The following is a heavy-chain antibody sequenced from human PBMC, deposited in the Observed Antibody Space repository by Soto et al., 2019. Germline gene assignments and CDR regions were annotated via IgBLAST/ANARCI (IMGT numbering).Heavy chain of an antibody. CDR1: GNTFTSYD. CDR3: SRGVKYGAYSRWFDP. J-gene: IGHJ5*02. Sequence: QVQLVQSGAEVKKPGASVKVSCKASGNTFTSYDINWVRQATGQGLEYLGWMNPNSGNTAYVQKFQGRVTMTWDTSITTAYMELSGLRSEDTAVYFCSRGVKYGAYSRWFDPWGQGTLVTVS. V-gene: IGHV1-8*01. D-gene: IGHD4-17*01. CDR2: MNPNSGNT.